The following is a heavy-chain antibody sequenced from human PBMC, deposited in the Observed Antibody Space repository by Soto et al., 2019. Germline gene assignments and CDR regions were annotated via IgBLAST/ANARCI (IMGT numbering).Heavy chain of an antibody. Sequence: QVQLQESGPGLVKPSGTLSLTCAVSSGSISSSNWWSWVRQPPGKGLEWVGEIYHSGSTNYNPSLESRVTISVDKSKNQFSLKLSSVTAADTAVYYCARDLEGDRGDKSGYLWGQGALVTVSS. D-gene: IGHD2-21*01. CDR2: IYHSGST. J-gene: IGHJ4*02. CDR1: SGSISSSNW. CDR3: ARDLEGDRGDKSGYL. V-gene: IGHV4-4*02.